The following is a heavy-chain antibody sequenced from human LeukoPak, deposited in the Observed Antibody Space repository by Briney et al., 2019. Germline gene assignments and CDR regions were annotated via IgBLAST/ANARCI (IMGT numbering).Heavy chain of an antibody. D-gene: IGHD6-13*01. CDR3: ARSYSSSWYGDFQH. V-gene: IGHV4-59*01. J-gene: IGHJ1*01. CDR1: GGSISSYY. CDR2: IYYSENT. Sequence: ASETLSLTCTASGGSISSYYWSWIRQPPGKGLEWIGYIYYSENTNYNPSLKSRVTISVDTSKNQFSLKLTSVTAADTAVYYCARSYSSSWYGDFQHWGQGTLVTVSS.